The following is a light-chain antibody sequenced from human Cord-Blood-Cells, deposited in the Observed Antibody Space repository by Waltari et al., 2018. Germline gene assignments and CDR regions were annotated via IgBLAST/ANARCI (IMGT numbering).Light chain of an antibody. CDR2: DVS. CDR3: CSYAGSYTPEGV. Sequence: QSALTQPRSVSGSPGQSVTISCTGTSSDVGGYNYVSWYQQHPGKAPKLMIYDVSKRPSEVPDRFSGSKSGNTASLTISGRQAEDEADYYCCSYAGSYTPEGVFGGGTKLTVL. J-gene: IGLJ3*02. V-gene: IGLV2-11*01. CDR1: SSDVGGYNY.